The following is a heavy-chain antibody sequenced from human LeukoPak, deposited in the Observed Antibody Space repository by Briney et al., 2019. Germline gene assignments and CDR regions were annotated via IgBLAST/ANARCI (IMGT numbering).Heavy chain of an antibody. Sequence: GGSLRLSCAASGFTFSSYSMNWVRQAPGKGLEWVSSISSSSSYIYYADSVKGRFTISRDIAKNSLYLQMNSLRGEDTAVYYCASASGKYYYYYYVDVGGKGTTVTVSS. CDR3: ASASGKYYYYYYVDV. J-gene: IGHJ6*03. D-gene: IGHD3-10*01. CDR1: GFTFSSYS. CDR2: ISSSSSYI. V-gene: IGHV3-21*01.